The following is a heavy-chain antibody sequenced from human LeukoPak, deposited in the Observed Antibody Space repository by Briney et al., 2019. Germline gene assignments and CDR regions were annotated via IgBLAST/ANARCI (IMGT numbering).Heavy chain of an antibody. Sequence: SSETLSLTCTVSGGSISSYYWSWIRQPPGKGLEWIGYIYYSGSTNYNPSLKSRVTISVDTSKNQFSLKLSSVTAADTAVYYCARDLGSYYDSSGYYGYYYGMDVWGQGTTVTVSS. CDR1: GGSISSYY. CDR2: IYYSGST. J-gene: IGHJ6*02. D-gene: IGHD3-22*01. CDR3: ARDLGSYYDSSGYYGYYYGMDV. V-gene: IGHV4-59*01.